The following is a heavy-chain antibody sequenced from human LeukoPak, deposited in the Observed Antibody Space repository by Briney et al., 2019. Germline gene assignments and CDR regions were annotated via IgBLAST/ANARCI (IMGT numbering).Heavy chain of an antibody. Sequence: GGSLRLSCAASGFTFSSYSMNWVRQAPGKGLEWVSSISSSSSYIYYADSVKGRFTVSRDNAKNSLYLQMNSLRAEDTAVYYCARAYTAMAPLDYWGQGTLVTVSS. V-gene: IGHV3-21*01. CDR1: GFTFSSYS. CDR2: ISSSSSYI. D-gene: IGHD5-18*01. J-gene: IGHJ4*02. CDR3: ARAYTAMAPLDY.